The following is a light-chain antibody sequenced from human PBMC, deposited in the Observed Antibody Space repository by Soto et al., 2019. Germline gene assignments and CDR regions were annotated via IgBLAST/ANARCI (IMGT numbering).Light chain of an antibody. CDR3: CSYAGSSPYVV. J-gene: IGLJ2*01. CDR1: SSDVGSYNL. Sequence: QSVLTQPASVSGSPGQSITISCTGTSSDVGSYNLVSWYQQHPGKAPKLMIYEVSKRPSGVSNRFSGSKSGNTASLPISGLQAEDEADYYCCSYAGSSPYVVFGGGTKLTVL. V-gene: IGLV2-23*02. CDR2: EVS.